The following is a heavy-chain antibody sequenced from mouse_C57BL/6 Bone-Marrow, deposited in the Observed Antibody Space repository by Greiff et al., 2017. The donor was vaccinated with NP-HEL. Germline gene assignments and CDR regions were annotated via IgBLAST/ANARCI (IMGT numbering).Heavy chain of an antibody. CDR1: GYTFTDYY. CDR2: INPNNGGT. CDR3: ARATYYDYDGAMDY. J-gene: IGHJ4*01. V-gene: IGHV1-26*01. Sequence: ELKLMESGPELVKPGASVKISCKASGYTFTDYYVNWVKQSHGKSLEWIGDINPNNGGTSYNQKFKGKATLTVDKSSSTAYMELRSLTSEDSAVYYCARATYYDYDGAMDYWGQGTSVTVSS. D-gene: IGHD2-4*01.